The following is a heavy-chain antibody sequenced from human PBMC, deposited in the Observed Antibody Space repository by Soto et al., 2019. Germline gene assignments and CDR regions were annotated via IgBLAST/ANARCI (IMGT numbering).Heavy chain of an antibody. CDR3: ATVVPAAISDYYYYGMDV. CDR1: GFTFSSYS. J-gene: IGHJ6*02. D-gene: IGHD2-2*01. V-gene: IGHV3-21*01. Sequence: GGSLRLSCAASGFTFSSYSMNWVRQAPGKGLEWVSSISSSSSYIYYADSVKGRFTISRDNAKNSLYLQMNSPRAEDTAVYYCATVVPAAISDYYYYGMDVWGQGTTVTVSS. CDR2: ISSSSSYI.